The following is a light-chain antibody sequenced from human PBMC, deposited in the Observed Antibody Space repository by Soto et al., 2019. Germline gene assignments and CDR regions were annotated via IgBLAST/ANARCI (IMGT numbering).Light chain of an antibody. CDR1: SGHSTYA. J-gene: IGLJ3*02. CDR2: LNSDGSH. V-gene: IGLV4-69*01. Sequence: QLVLTQSPSASASLGDSVKLTCTLSSGHSTYAIAWHQQQPEKSPRYLMKLNSDGSHSKGDGIPDRFSGSSSGAERYLTISSLQSEDEADYYCQTWGTGTGVFGGGTKLTVL. CDR3: QTWGTGTGV.